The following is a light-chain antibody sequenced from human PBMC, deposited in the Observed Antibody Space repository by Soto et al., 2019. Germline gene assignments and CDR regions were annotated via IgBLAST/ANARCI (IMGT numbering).Light chain of an antibody. Sequence: QLVLTQSPSASASLGASVKLTCTLISGHSSYAIAWHQKQPGKGPRYLMDLNNDGSHTKGDGIPDRFSGSSSGAERYLIISSLQSEDEADYYCQTWGTGFQVFGGGTKLTVL. V-gene: IGLV4-69*01. CDR3: QTWGTGFQV. J-gene: IGLJ2*01. CDR1: SGHSSYA. CDR2: LNNDGSH.